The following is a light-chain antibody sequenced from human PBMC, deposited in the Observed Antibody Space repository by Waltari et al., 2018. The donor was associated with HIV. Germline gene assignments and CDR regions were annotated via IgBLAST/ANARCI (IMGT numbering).Light chain of an antibody. CDR2: GKK. CDR3: QSYDSSLSGSVV. Sequence: QSVLTQPPSVSGAPGQRVTISCTGSSSNIGAGYDVHWYQQIPGTAPKPLINGKKYGPSGVPDRFSVSKSGTSASLAITGLQAEDEADYYCQSYDSSLSGSVVFGGGTKVTVL. CDR1: SSNIGAGYD. J-gene: IGLJ2*01. V-gene: IGLV1-40*01.